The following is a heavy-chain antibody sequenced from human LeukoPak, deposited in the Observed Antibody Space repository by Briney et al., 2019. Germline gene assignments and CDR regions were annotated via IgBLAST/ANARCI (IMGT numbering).Heavy chain of an antibody. J-gene: IGHJ4*02. V-gene: IGHV1-2*04. CDR1: GYTFTGYY. Sequence: ASVKVSCKASGYTFTGYYMHWVRQAPGQGLEWMGWINPNSGGTNYAQKFQGWVTMTRDTSISTAYMELSRLRSDDTAVYYCARGEMATIRPLDYWGQGTLVTVSS. CDR3: ARGEMATIRPLDY. CDR2: INPNSGGT. D-gene: IGHD5-24*01.